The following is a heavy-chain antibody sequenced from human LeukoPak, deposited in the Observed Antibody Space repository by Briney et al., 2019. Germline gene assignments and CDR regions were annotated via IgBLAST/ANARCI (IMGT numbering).Heavy chain of an antibody. D-gene: IGHD2-8*01. V-gene: IGHV4-59*01. CDR3: ARSTSRMGLFDP. Sequence: SETLSLTCTVSGGSISSYYWSWIRQPPGKGLEWIGYIYYSGSTNYNPSLKSRVTISVDTSKNQFSLKLSSVTAADTAVYYCARSTSRMGLFDPWGQGTLATVSS. CDR1: GGSISSYY. J-gene: IGHJ5*02. CDR2: IYYSGST.